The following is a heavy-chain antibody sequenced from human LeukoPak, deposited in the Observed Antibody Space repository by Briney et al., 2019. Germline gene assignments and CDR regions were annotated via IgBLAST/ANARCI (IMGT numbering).Heavy chain of an antibody. Sequence: GGSLRLSCAASGFTFGGYWMHWVGQAPGKGLLWVSRINTDGSSTIYADSVKGRFTISRDNAKNTLYLQMNSLRAEDTAVYYCTRASIFGVNWFDPWGQGTLVTVSS. D-gene: IGHD3-3*01. CDR2: INTDGSST. J-gene: IGHJ5*02. V-gene: IGHV3-74*01. CDR3: TRASIFGVNWFDP. CDR1: GFTFGGYW.